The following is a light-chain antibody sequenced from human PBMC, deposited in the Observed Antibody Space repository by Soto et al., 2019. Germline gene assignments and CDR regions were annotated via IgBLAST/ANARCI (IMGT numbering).Light chain of an antibody. CDR2: DAS. V-gene: IGKV3-11*01. CDR3: KQCRNWPFT. CDR1: QSVSSH. Sequence: EIVLTQSPATLSLSPGERATLSCRASQSVSSHLAWYQQKSGQAPRLLIYDASNRATGIPARFSGSGSGTDFTLTISSLELEDFAVDYCKQCRNWPFTFGPGTKVDIK. J-gene: IGKJ3*01.